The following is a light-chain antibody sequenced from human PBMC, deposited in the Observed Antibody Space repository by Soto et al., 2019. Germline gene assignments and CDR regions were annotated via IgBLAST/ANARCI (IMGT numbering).Light chain of an antibody. CDR2: KAS. Sequence: DIQMTQSPSTLSASVGDRVTITCRASQNINSWLAWYQQKPGKAPKLLIYKASSLESGVPSRFSGSGSGTEFTLTISSLQPDDFATYYCQQYNSRAHYTFGQGTKLEI. CDR3: QQYNSRAHYT. J-gene: IGKJ2*01. V-gene: IGKV1-5*03. CDR1: QNINSW.